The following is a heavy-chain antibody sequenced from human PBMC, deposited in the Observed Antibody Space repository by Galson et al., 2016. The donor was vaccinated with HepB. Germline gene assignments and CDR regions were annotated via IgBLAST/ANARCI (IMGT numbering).Heavy chain of an antibody. CDR3: GRGGAVTSYSRLDN. CDR2: INAGNDNT. CDR1: GYTFTSSA. D-gene: IGHD3-16*01. V-gene: IGHV1-3*01. J-gene: IGHJ4*02. Sequence: SVKVSCKASGYTFTSSAIHWVRQAPGQRLEWMGWINAGNDNTKYSQKFQGRVTFTRDTSASTAYMELSSLRSDDTAVYYCGRGGAVTSYSRLDNWGQGTLVTVSS.